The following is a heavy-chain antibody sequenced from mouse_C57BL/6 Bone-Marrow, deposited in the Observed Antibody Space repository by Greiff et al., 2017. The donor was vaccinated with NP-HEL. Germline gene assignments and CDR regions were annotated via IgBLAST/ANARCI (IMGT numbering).Heavy chain of an antibody. CDR2: IDPSSGGP. Sequence: VKLQQSGAELVKPGASVKLSCKASGYTFTSYWMHWVKQRPGRGLEWIGRIDPSSGGPKYNEKFKSKATLTVDNTSSTAYRQLSSLTSDDSAVYYCARSYYYGRPWFDYGGQGTVVTVSA. J-gene: IGHJ3*01. CDR3: ARSYYYGRPWFDY. V-gene: IGHV1-72*01. CDR1: GYTFTSYW. D-gene: IGHD1-1*01.